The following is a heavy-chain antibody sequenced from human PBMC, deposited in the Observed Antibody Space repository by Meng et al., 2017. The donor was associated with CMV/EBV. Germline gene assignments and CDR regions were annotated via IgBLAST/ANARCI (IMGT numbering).Heavy chain of an antibody. D-gene: IGHD3-3*01. J-gene: IGHJ5*02. CDR1: GGTFSSYA. CDR2: IIPIFGTA. Sequence: SVKVSCKASGGTFSSYAISWVRQAPGQGLEWMGGIIPIFGTANYAQKFQGRVTITTDESTSTAYMELSSLRSEDTAVYYCAREGSGDYYDFWSGQGFDPWGQGTLVTVSS. V-gene: IGHV1-69*05. CDR3: AREGSGDYYDFWSGQGFDP.